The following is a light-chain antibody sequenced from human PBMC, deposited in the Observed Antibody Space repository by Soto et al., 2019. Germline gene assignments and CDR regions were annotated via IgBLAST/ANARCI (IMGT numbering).Light chain of an antibody. J-gene: IGKJ2*01. Sequence: DIQMTQSPSSLSASVGDRVTITCRASQSIRNYFNWYQQKPGKVPKVLIYTAPSLQSGAPSRLSASGSGTDFTLTISSLQPEDFATYHCQESFSSLHTFGQGTKVDIK. CDR1: QSIRNY. CDR2: TAP. CDR3: QESFSSLHT. V-gene: IGKV1-39*01.